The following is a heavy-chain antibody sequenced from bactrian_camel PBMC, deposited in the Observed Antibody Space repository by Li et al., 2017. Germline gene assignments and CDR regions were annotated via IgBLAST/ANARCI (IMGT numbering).Heavy chain of an antibody. Sequence: DVQLVESGGGSVRPGGSLTLSCAVSGNGDGSGYRCTGWFRQAPGQEREGVAAIYSGDSSALYDDKAKGRFTISQDNASKTVVLQMNSLKPEDTAMYYCARVRRWSGYFYDYWGQGTQVT. V-gene: IGHV3S40*01. CDR1: GNGDGSGY. CDR2: IYSGDSSA. J-gene: IGHJ4*01. D-gene: IGHD1*01. CDR3: ARVRRWSGYFYDY.